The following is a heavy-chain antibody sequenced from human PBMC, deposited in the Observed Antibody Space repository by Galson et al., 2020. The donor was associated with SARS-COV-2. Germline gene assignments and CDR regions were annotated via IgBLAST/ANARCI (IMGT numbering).Heavy chain of an antibody. V-gene: IGHV5-51*01. D-gene: IGHD3-22*01. J-gene: IGHJ4*02. CDR1: GDSFSDYW. CDR3: ARRIYDTGGYEVGFDY. Sequence: GESLKISCKGSGDSFSDYWIAWERQMPGKGLEWMGIIYPRDADTAYSPSFQGQVTISVDESITTAYLQWSSVKASDTAIYYCARRIYDTGGYEVGFDYWGQGTPVTVSS. CDR2: IYPRDADT.